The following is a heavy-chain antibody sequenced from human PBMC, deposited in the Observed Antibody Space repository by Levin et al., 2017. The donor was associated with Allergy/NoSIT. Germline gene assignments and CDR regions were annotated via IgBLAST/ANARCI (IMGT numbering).Heavy chain of an antibody. D-gene: IGHD6-13*01. CDR1: GFTFSSYS. CDR2: ISSSSSYI. J-gene: IGHJ6*02. V-gene: IGHV3-21*01. Sequence: GGSLRLSCAASGFTFSSYSMNWVRQAPGKGLEWVSSISSSSSYIYYADSVKGRFTISRDNAKNSLYLQMNSLRAEDTAVYYCARDLSSSWYDGDVWGQGTTVTVSS. CDR3: ARDLSSSWYDGDV.